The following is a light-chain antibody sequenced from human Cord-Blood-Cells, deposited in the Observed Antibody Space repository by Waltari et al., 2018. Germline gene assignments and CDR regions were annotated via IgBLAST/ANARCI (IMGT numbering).Light chain of an antibody. CDR3: QQRSNWPPLT. CDR1: QSVSSY. Sequence: EIVLTQSPATLSLSPGERATLYCRASQSVSSYLAWYQQKPGQAPRLLIYDASNRATGIPARFSGSGSGTDFTLTISSLEPEDFAVYYCQQRSNWPPLTFGGGTKVGIK. CDR2: DAS. V-gene: IGKV3-11*01. J-gene: IGKJ4*01.